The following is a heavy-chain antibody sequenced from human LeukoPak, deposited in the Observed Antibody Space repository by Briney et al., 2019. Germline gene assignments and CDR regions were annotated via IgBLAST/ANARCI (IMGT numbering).Heavy chain of an antibody. J-gene: IGHJ4*02. Sequence: GGSLRLSCAASGFTFSSYSMNWVRQAPGKGLEWVSSISSSSSYIYYADSVKGRFTNSRDNAKNSLYLQMNSLRAEDTAVYYCASLPSGWFPPYWGQGTLVTVSS. V-gene: IGHV3-21*01. CDR1: GFTFSSYS. CDR3: ASLPSGWFPPY. CDR2: ISSSSSYI. D-gene: IGHD6-19*01.